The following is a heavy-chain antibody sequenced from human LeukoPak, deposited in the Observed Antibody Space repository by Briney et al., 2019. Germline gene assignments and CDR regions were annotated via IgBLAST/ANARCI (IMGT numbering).Heavy chain of an antibody. CDR2: IIPIFGTA. CDR1: GGTFSSYA. J-gene: IGHJ5*02. V-gene: IGHV1-69*13. Sequence: SVKVSCKASGGTFSSYAISWVRQAPGQGLEWMGGIIPIFGTANYAQKFQGRVTITADESTSTAYMELSSLRSEDTAVYYCARAYDSNGYYYIGGSWFDPWGQGTLVTVSS. D-gene: IGHD3-22*01. CDR3: ARAYDSNGYYYIGGSWFDP.